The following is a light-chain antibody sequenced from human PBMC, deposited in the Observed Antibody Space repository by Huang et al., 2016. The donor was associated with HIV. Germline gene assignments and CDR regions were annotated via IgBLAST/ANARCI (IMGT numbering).Light chain of an antibody. CDR2: DAS. V-gene: IGKV3-11*01. J-gene: IGKJ2*01. Sequence: EIVLTQSPATLSLSPGERATLSCRASQSVSSYLAWYQQKPVQAPRLLIDDASNRATGIPARFSGSGSGTDFTLTISSLEPEDFAVYYCQQRSNWPRMYTFGQGTKLEIK. CDR3: QQRSNWPRMYT. CDR1: QSVSSY.